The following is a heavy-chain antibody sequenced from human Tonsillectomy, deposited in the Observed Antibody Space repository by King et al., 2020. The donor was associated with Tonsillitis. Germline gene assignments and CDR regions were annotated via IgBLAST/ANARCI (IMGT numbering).Heavy chain of an antibody. CDR2: ISSSSSYI. CDR3: ARDLDFWSGSREYFDY. J-gene: IGHJ4*02. Sequence: QLVQSGGGLVKPGGSLRLSCAASGFTFSSYSMNWVRQAPGKGLEWVSSISSSSSYIYYADSVKGRFTISRDNAKNSLYLQMNSLRAEDTAVYYCARDLDFWSGSREYFDYWGQGTLVTVSS. V-gene: IGHV3-21*01. D-gene: IGHD3-3*01. CDR1: GFTFSSYS.